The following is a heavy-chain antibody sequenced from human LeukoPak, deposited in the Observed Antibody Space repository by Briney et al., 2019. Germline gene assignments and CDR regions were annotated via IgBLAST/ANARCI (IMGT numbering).Heavy chain of an antibody. CDR3: VTEGPTYGFHSFDT. V-gene: IGHV3-15*01. J-gene: IGHJ3*02. Sequence: GGSLRLSCAASGFTFSSYEMNWVRQAPGKGLEWVGRIKAKTNGRTTDYAAPVKGRFAISRDDSKNTLYLQMNSLKTDDTALYYCVTEGPTYGFHSFDTWGQGTTVTISS. CDR2: IKAKTNGRTT. CDR1: GFTFSSYE. D-gene: IGHD3-10*01.